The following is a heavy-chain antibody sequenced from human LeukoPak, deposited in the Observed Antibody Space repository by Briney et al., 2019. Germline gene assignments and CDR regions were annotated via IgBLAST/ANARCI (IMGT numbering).Heavy chain of an antibody. CDR3: AGDEVGVITLDY. CDR1: GYTFTGYY. D-gene: IGHD3-16*02. V-gene: IGHV1-2*02. CDR2: LNPNSGTT. Sequence: ASVKVSCKASGYTFTGYYMRWVRQAPAQGLELMGWLNPNSGTTNYAQKPQGRVTMTRDTSMSTAYTELSRPGSDDTAVYYCAGDEVGVITLDYWGQGTLVTVSS. J-gene: IGHJ4*02.